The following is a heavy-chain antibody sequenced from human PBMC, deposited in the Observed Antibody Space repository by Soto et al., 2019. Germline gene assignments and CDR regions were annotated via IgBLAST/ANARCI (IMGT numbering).Heavy chain of an antibody. J-gene: IGHJ4*02. Sequence: EVQLVESGGGLVQPGGSLRLSCAASGFTFTTYWMHWVRQTPEKGLVWVSHINSDGSSTNYADSVRGRFTISRDNAKNTLYLQMNSLRPEDTAVYYCATLGGSGWRDYWGQGTLVTGSS. CDR2: INSDGSST. V-gene: IGHV3-74*01. CDR3: ATLGGSGWRDY. D-gene: IGHD6-19*01. CDR1: GFTFTTYW.